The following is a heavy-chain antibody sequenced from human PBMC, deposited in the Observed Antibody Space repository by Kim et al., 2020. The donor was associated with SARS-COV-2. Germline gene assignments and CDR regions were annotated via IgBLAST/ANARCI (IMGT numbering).Heavy chain of an antibody. Sequence: ADSVRGRFTISRDNSKNTLYLRMTRLTGDDTAVYYCAKCLYSYGSDDFDIWGRGTLVTVSS. CDR3: AKCLYSYGSDDFDI. D-gene: IGHD5-18*01. V-gene: IGHV3-23*01. J-gene: IGHJ3*02.